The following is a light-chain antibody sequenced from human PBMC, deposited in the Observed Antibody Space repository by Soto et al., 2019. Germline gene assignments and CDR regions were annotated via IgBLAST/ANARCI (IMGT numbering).Light chain of an antibody. CDR2: GAS. CDR3: QHYSSSPPELT. Sequence: ELVLTQSPGTLSLSPGERATLSCRASQSVNSSYLDWYQQRPGQAPRLLIFGASYRATGIPDRFSGSGSGTDFTLTISRLEPEDFAVYYCQHYSSSPPELTFGPGTKVDSK. V-gene: IGKV3-20*01. CDR1: QSVNSSY. J-gene: IGKJ3*01.